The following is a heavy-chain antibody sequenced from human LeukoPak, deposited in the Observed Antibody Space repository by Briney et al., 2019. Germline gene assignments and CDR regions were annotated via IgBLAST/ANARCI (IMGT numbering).Heavy chain of an antibody. CDR2: IYYSGST. CDR3: ARSVSCSGGSCGMDV. D-gene: IGHD2-15*01. Sequence: SETLSLTCTVSGGSISSSSYYWGWIRQPPGKGLEWIGSIYYSGSTYYNPSLKSRVTISVETSKNQFSLKLNSVTAADTAVYYCARSVSCSGGSCGMDVWGQGTTVTVSS. V-gene: IGHV4-39*01. J-gene: IGHJ6*02. CDR1: GGSISSSSYY.